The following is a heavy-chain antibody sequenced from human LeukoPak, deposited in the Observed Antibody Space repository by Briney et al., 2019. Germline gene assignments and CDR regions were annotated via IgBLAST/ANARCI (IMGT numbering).Heavy chain of an antibody. CDR1: GFTFSSYA. J-gene: IGHJ4*02. CDR2: ISYDGSNK. V-gene: IGHV3-30*04. Sequence: PGGSLRLSCAASGFTFSSYAMHWVRQAPGKGLEWVAVISYDGSNKYYADSVKGRFTISRDNSKNTLYLQMNSLRAEDTAVYYCARDPPYFDYWGQGTLDTVSS. CDR3: ARDPPYFDY.